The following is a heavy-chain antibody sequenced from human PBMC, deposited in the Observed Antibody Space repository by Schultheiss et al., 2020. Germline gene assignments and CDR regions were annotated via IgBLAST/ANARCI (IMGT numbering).Heavy chain of an antibody. V-gene: IGHV3-30-3*01. Sequence: GGSLRLSCTASGFTFSSYAMHWVRQAPGKGLEWVAVISYDGSNKYYADSVSGRFTISRDNAYSSLYLQMNSLRAEDTAVYYCARDLDSTRWDPTYYFDYWGQGALVTVSS. CDR2: ISYDGSNK. D-gene: IGHD6-13*01. CDR3: ARDLDSTRWDPTYYFDY. J-gene: IGHJ4*02. CDR1: GFTFSSYA.